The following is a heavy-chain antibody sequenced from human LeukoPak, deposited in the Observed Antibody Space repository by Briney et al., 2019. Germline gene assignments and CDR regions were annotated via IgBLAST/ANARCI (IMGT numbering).Heavy chain of an antibody. V-gene: IGHV4-34*01. CDR2: INHSGST. CDR1: GGFFSGYY. D-gene: IGHD3-3*01. CDR3: ASVRSRVVRPRRNWFDP. J-gene: IGHJ5*02. Sequence: SETLSLTCAVYGGFFSGYYWSWIRQPPGKGLEWIGEINHSGSTNYNPSLKSRVTISVDTSKNQFSLKLSSVTAADTAVYYCASVRSRVVRPRRNWFDPWGQGTLVTVSS.